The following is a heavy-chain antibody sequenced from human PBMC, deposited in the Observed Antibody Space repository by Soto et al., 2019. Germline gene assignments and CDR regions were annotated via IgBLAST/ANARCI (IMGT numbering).Heavy chain of an antibody. CDR3: AKVPSQYIWGSYLRYYDY. Sequence: EVQILESGGGLVQPGGSLRLSCAASGFTFSNYAMTWVRQAPGRGLEWVSAVSANSDYAYYADSVQARFTISRDNSKNTLYLQMDSLRAEDTAVYYCAKVPSQYIWGSYLRYYDYWGQGTLVTVSS. J-gene: IGHJ4*02. D-gene: IGHD3-16*02. CDR1: GFTFSNYA. CDR2: VSANSDYA. V-gene: IGHV3-23*01.